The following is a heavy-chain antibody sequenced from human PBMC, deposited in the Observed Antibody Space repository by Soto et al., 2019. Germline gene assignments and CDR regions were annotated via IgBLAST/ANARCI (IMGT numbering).Heavy chain of an antibody. Sequence: SETLSLSCRISGGSISSYYWNWIRQAPGKGLEWIGFISYSGSTNYNPALTSRVTISVXXXXXXIXLXLXXXTAAXTAVYDCARVQSTSWGYYYAVDVWGQGTTVTVS. CDR3: ARVQSTSWGYYYAVDV. CDR1: GGSISSYY. CDR2: ISYSGST. D-gene: IGHD2-2*01. V-gene: IGHV4-59*01. J-gene: IGHJ6*01.